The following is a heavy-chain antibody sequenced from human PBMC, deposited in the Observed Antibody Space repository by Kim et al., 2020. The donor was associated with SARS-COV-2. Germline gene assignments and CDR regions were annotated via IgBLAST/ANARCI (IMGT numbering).Heavy chain of an antibody. V-gene: IGHV3-48*03. J-gene: IGHJ6*02. Sequence: GGSLRLSCAASGFTFSSYEMNWVRQAPGKGLEWVSYISSSGSTIYYADSVKGRFTISRDNAKNSLYLQMNSLRAEDTAVYYCARDKMRQLGSSYYYYGMDVWGQGTTVTVSS. D-gene: IGHD6-13*01. CDR3: ARDKMRQLGSSYYYYGMDV. CDR2: ISSSGSTI. CDR1: GFTFSSYE.